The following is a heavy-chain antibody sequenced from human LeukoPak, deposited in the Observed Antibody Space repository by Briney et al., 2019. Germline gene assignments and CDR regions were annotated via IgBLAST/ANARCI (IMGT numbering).Heavy chain of an antibody. CDR1: GGSISSSSYY. D-gene: IGHD2-2*01. V-gene: IGHV4-39*02. Sequence: SETLSLTCTVSGGSISSSSYYWGWIRQPPGKGLEWIGSIYYSGSTYYNPSLKSRVTISVDTSKNQFSLKLSSVTAADTAVYYCARDAVVPASLLDYWGQGTLVTVSS. CDR3: ARDAVVPASLLDY. J-gene: IGHJ4*02. CDR2: IYYSGST.